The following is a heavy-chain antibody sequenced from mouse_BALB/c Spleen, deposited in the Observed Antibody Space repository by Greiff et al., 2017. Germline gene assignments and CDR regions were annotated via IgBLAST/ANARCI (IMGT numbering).Heavy chain of an antibody. CDR2: ILPGSGST. CDR1: GYTFSSYW. CDR3: ARQRLRLPDY. D-gene: IGHD1-2*01. V-gene: IGHV1-9*01. Sequence: VQLQQSGAELMKPGASVKISCKATGYTFSSYWIEWVKQRPGHGLEWIGEILPGSGSTNYNEKFKGKATFTADTSSNTAYMQLSSLTSEDKAMYYCARQRLRLPDYWGQGTTLTVSS. J-gene: IGHJ2*01.